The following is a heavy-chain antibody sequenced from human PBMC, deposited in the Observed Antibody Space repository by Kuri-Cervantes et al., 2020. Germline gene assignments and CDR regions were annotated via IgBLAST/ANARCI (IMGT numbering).Heavy chain of an antibody. CDR3: AKDRLPNDAAFDI. CDR1: GFTFSSYA. J-gene: IGHJ3*02. V-gene: IGHV3-23*01. Sequence: ETLSLTCAASGFTFSSYAMSWVRQAPGKGLEWVSAISGSGGSTYYADSVKGRFTISRDNSKNTLYLQMNSLRPEDTAVYCCAKDRLPNDAAFDIWGQGTMVTVSS. CDR2: ISGSGGST. D-gene: IGHD2-8*01.